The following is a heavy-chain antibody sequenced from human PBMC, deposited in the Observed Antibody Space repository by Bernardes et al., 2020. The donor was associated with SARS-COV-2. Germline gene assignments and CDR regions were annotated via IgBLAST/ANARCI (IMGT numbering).Heavy chain of an antibody. CDR2: ISYDGSNK. D-gene: IGHD2-2*01. Sequence: GGSLRLSCAASGFTFSSYAMHWVRQAPGKGLEWVAVISYDGSNKYYADSVKGRFTISRDNSKNTLYLQMNSLRAEDTAVYYCASDLAVVPATQEVDYWGQGTLVTVSS. CDR3: ASDLAVVPATQEVDY. J-gene: IGHJ4*02. CDR1: GFTFSSYA. V-gene: IGHV3-30*04.